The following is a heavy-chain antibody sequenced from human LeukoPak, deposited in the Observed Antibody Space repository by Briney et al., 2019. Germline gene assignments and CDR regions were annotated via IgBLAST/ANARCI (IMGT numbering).Heavy chain of an antibody. CDR2: ISGSVGST. V-gene: IGHV3-23*01. J-gene: IGHJ5*02. Sequence: PRRSLRLSCAASGFTFSIYATGWVRHAPGEGLEWGSAISGSVGSTSYADSVKGRFTSSRDNSKNTLYLQMNSLRAEATAVYYCAKDSSIHVVVWFDPWGQGTLVTVSS. CDR1: GFTFSIYA. D-gene: IGHD2-2*01. CDR3: AKDSSIHVVVWFDP.